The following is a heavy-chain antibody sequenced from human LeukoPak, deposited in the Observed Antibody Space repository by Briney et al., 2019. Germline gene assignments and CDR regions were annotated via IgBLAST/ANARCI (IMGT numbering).Heavy chain of an antibody. CDR3: TRDKITVTTGDTNAFHI. CDR2: IRSKPYGGTT. J-gene: IGHJ3*02. Sequence: GGSLRLSCTTSGFTFGDYAMSWVRQARGKGLEWVGFIRSKPYGGTTEYAASVKGRFTISRDDSRSIAYLQMNSLKTEDTAVYFCTRDKITVTTGDTNAFHIWGQGTMVTVSS. CDR1: GFTFGDYA. D-gene: IGHD4-17*01. V-gene: IGHV3-49*04.